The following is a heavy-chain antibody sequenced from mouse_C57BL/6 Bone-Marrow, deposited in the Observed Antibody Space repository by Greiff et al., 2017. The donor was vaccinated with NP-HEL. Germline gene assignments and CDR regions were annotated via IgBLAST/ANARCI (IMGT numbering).Heavy chain of an antibody. Sequence: QVHVKQSGPELVKPGASVKLSCKASGYTFTSYDINWVKQRPGQGLEWIGWIYPRDGSTKYNEKFKGKATLTVDTSSSTAYMELHSLTSEDSAVYFCARATTVVAEGYWGQGTTLTVSS. CDR3: ARATTVVAEGY. CDR2: IYPRDGST. CDR1: GYTFTSYD. D-gene: IGHD1-1*01. J-gene: IGHJ2*01. V-gene: IGHV1-85*01.